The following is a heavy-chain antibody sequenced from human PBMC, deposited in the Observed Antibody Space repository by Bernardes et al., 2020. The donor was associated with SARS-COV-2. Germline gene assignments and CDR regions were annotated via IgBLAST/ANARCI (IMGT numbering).Heavy chain of an antibody. V-gene: IGHV3-23*01. J-gene: IGHJ4*02. D-gene: IGHD6-6*01. CDR3: AKGRSSSARASDY. Sequence: GGSLTRSGAASGFTVSRYAMNWVRPAPGKGLQWVSAISGSGGCTYYADSVKGRFTISRDNSKNTLYLQMNSLRDEDTALYYCAKGRSSSARASDYWGQGTLVTVS. CDR1: GFTVSRYA. CDR2: ISGSGGCT.